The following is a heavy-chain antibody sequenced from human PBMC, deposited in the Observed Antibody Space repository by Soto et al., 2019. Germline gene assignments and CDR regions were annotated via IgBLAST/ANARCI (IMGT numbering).Heavy chain of an antibody. J-gene: IGHJ4*02. CDR2: IWYDGSNK. Sequence: QVQLVESGGGVVQPGTSLRLSCAASGFTFSSNGMHWVRQAPGKGLEWVAVIWYDGSNKYYADSVKGRFTISRDNSKNTLYLQMNSLRAEDTAVDYCARWGWGKNTDYWGQGTLVTVSS. V-gene: IGHV3-33*01. CDR1: GFTFSSNG. CDR3: ARWGWGKNTDY. D-gene: IGHD3-16*01.